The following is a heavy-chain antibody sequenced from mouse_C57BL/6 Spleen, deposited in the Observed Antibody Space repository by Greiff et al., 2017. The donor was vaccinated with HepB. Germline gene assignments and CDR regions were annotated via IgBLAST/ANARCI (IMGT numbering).Heavy chain of an antibody. Sequence: VQLQQSGAELARPGASVKLSCKASGYTFTSYGISWVKQRTGQGLEWIGEIYPRSGNTYYNEKFKGKATLTADKSSSTAYMELRSLTSGDSAVDFWGRGGGIYYGNSRYAMDYWGQGASVTVPS. D-gene: IGHD2-1*01. V-gene: IGHV1-81*01. CDR2: IYPRSGNT. CDR3: GRGGGIYYGNSRYAMDY. CDR1: GYTFTSYG. J-gene: IGHJ4*01.